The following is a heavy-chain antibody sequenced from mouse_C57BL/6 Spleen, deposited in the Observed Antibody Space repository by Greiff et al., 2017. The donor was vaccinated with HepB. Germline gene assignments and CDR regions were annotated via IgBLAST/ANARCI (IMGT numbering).Heavy chain of an antibody. D-gene: IGHD1-1*01. Sequence: EVNLVESEGGLVQPGSSMKLSCTASGFTFSDYYMAWVRQVPEKGLEWVANINYDGSSTYYLDSLKSRFIISRDNAKNILYLQMSSLKSEDTATYYCARDLGVADYYAMDYWGQGTSVTVSS. J-gene: IGHJ4*01. CDR2: INYDGSST. CDR1: GFTFSDYY. CDR3: ARDLGVADYYAMDY. V-gene: IGHV5-16*01.